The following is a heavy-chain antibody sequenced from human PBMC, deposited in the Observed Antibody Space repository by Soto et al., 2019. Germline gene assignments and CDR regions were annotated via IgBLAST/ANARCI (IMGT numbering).Heavy chain of an antibody. CDR1: GYTFTGYY. CDR3: ARDRAEAGQLEDGMDV. D-gene: IGHD6-13*01. CDR2: INPNSGGT. V-gene: IGHV1-2*04. Sequence: ASVKVSCKASGYTFTGYYMHWVRQAPGQGLEWMGWINPNSGGTNYAQKFQGWVTMTRDTSISTAYMELSRLRSDDTAVYYCARDRAEAGQLEDGMDVWGQGTTVTVSS. J-gene: IGHJ6*02.